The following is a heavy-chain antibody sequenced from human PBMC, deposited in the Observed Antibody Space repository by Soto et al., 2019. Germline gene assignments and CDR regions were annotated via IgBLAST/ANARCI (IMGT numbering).Heavy chain of an antibody. Sequence: SETRSLTCTVSGGSITSSRYYWGWIRQPPGKGLEWIGSIYYSGSTYYNPSLKSRVTISVDTSKNQFSLKLSSVTAADTAVYYCARQNVDTAMVSYWGQG. CDR3: ARQNVDTAMVSY. CDR1: GGSITSSRYY. D-gene: IGHD5-18*01. V-gene: IGHV4-39*01. J-gene: IGHJ4*02. CDR2: IYYSGST.